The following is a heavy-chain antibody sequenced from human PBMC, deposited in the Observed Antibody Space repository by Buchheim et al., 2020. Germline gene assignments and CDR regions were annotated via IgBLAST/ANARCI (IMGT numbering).Heavy chain of an antibody. Sequence: EVQLVESGGGLVQPGGSLRLSCAVSGFPVSTNYMTWVRQAPGKGLEWVSTFYSGGHTYYADSVKGRFTISRDISKNTLHLQMDSLREDDTALYYCARREGSGQTGFDPWGQGTL. CDR2: FYSGGHT. CDR3: ARREGSGQTGFDP. J-gene: IGHJ5*02. D-gene: IGHD6-19*01. V-gene: IGHV3-66*02. CDR1: GFPVSTNY.